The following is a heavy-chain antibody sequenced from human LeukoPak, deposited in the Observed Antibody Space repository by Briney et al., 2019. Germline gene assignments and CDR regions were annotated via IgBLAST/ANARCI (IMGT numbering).Heavy chain of an antibody. CDR2: FDPEDGET. D-gene: IGHD2-21*01. J-gene: IGHJ5*02. CDR3: ARGSGSIYDWFDP. V-gene: IGHV1-24*01. Sequence: ASVKVSCKVSGYTLTELSMHWVRQAPGKGLEWMGGFDPEDGETIYAQKFQDRVTMTEDTFRDTAYMELSSLRSEDTAVYYCARGSGSIYDWFDPWGQGTLVTVSS. CDR1: GYTLTELS.